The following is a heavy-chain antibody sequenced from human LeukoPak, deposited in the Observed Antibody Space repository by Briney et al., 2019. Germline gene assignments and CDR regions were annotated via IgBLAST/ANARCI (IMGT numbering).Heavy chain of an antibody. CDR1: GGTFRSYA. CDR3: STDLVRGVITWFDP. Sequence: SVKVSCKASGGTFRSYAISWVRQAPGQGLEWMGRIIPIFGTANYAQKFQGRVTITTDESTSTAYMELSSRRSEDTAVYYCSTDLVRGVITWFDPWGQGTLVTVSS. D-gene: IGHD3-10*01. CDR2: IIPIFGTA. J-gene: IGHJ5*02. V-gene: IGHV1-69*05.